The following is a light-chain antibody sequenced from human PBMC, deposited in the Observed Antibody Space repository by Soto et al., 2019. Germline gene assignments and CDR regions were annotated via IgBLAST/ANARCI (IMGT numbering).Light chain of an antibody. CDR1: QDINIW. Sequence: DIQMTQSPSTLSASVGDRVTITCRASQDINIWLAWYQQKPGKAPKLLIYKASTIERGVPSMFIGSGSCTDFTLAISSLQPDDFATYYCQQYSSDSITFGQGTRLDI. V-gene: IGKV1-5*03. CDR3: QQYSSDSIT. J-gene: IGKJ2*01. CDR2: KAS.